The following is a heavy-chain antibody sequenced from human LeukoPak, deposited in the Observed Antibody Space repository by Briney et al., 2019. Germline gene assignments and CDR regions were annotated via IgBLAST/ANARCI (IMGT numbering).Heavy chain of an antibody. CDR3: ARAKSTVTTSEYFHH. Sequence: SETLSLTCAVYGGSFSGYYWSWIRQPPGKGLEWIGEINHSGSTNYNTSLKSRVTISVDTSKNQFSLKLSSVTAADTAVYYCARAKSTVTTSEYFHHWGQGTLVTVSS. CDR1: GGSFSGYY. D-gene: IGHD4-17*01. CDR2: INHSGST. V-gene: IGHV4-34*01. J-gene: IGHJ1*01.